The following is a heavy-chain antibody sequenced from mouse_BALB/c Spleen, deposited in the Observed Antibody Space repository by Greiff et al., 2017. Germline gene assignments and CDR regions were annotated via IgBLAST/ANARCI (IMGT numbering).Heavy chain of an antibody. V-gene: IGHV2-9*02. Sequence: QGQLKQSGPGLVAPSQSLSITCTVSGFSLTSYGVHWVRQPPGKGLEWLGVIWAGGSTNYNSALMSRLSISKDNSKSQVFLKMNSLQTDDTAMYYCARGNWDGYFDVWGAGTTVTVAS. J-gene: IGHJ1*01. CDR1: GFSLTSYG. CDR3: ARGNWDGYFDV. CDR2: IWAGGST. D-gene: IGHD4-1*01.